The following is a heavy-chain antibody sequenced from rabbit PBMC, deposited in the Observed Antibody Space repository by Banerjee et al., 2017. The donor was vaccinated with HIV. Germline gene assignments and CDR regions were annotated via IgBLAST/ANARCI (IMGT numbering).Heavy chain of an antibody. V-gene: IGHV1S40*01. CDR2: TDSGGGNI. Sequence: QSLEESGGGLVQPGGTLTLTCKASGIDFSSSYYMWWVRQAPGKGLEWIGCTDSGGGNIRYASWAKGRFTISKTSSTTVALQMTSLTAADTATYFCARDLAGVIGWNFNLWGPGTLVTVS. CDR3: ARDLAGVIGWNFNL. J-gene: IGHJ4*01. CDR1: GIDFSSSYY. D-gene: IGHD4-1*01.